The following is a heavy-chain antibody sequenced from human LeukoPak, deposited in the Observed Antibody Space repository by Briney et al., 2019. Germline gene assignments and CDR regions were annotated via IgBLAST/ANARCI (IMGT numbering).Heavy chain of an antibody. D-gene: IGHD3-16*01. CDR3: ARDREGGNTYYYYMDV. J-gene: IGHJ6*03. Sequence: SVKVSCKASGGTFSSYAISWVRQAPGQGLEWMGGIIPIFGTANYAQKFQGRVTITADKSTSTAYMELSSPRSEDTAVYYCARDREGGNTYYYYMDVWGKGTTVTVSS. CDR1: GGTFSSYA. CDR2: IIPIFGTA. V-gene: IGHV1-69*06.